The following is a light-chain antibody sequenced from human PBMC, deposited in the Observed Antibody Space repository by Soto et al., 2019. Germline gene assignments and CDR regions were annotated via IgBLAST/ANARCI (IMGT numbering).Light chain of an antibody. CDR1: QSVYSNY. J-gene: IGKJ1*01. CDR2: GAS. V-gene: IGKV3-20*01. CDR3: QQYASSPLM. Sequence: EIVLTQSPGTLSLSPGERATLSCRASQSVYSNYVAWFQQKPGQAPRLLIYGASNRAAGIPDRFSGSASGTYCTLTISRLEPEDFALYYCQQYASSPLMFGQGTRVEIK.